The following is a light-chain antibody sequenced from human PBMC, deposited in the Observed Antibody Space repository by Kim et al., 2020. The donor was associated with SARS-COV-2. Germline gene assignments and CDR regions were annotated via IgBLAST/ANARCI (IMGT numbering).Light chain of an antibody. CDR2: GNN. CDR3: RSYDSSLSAYVV. Sequence: IPCTGSSSRNGAGYDVHCCHQLPGTAPTVLIYGNNNRPSGGPARCSGAKSGASASLAITGRQAEDEADCYCRSYDSSLSAYVVFGGGTQLTVL. V-gene: IGLV1-40*03. CDR1: SSRNGAGYD. J-gene: IGLJ2*01.